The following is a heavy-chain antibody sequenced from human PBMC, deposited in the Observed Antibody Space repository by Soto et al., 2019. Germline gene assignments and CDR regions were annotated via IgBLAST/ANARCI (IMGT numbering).Heavy chain of an antibody. CDR2: IYHTGNT. CDR1: GGSISSSSW. V-gene: IGHV4-4*02. J-gene: IGHJ4*02. D-gene: IGHD6-13*01. Sequence: SETLSLTCAVSGGSISSSSWWSWVRQPPGKGLEWIGEIYHTGNTNYNPSLESRVTISVDKSKNQFSLNLNSVTAADTAVYYCARDSRAAPGNRTYYFDYWVQGTLVTFS. CDR3: ARDSRAAPGNRTYYFDY.